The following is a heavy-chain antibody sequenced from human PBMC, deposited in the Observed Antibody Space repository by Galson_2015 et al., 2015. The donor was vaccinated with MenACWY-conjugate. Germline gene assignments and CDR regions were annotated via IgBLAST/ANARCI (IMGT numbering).Heavy chain of an antibody. CDR3: AGDWYIVVEDNWFDP. CDR1: GFTFSSYT. V-gene: IGHV3-21*01. CDR2: ISSASTYI. Sequence: SLRLSCAASGFTFSSYTMSWVRQAPGKGLERVSSISSASTYIFYADPVKGRFTISRDNAKNALFLQMDSLRAEDTAVYYCAGDWYIVVEDNWFDPWGQGTLVTVSS. D-gene: IGHD2-2*01. J-gene: IGHJ5*02.